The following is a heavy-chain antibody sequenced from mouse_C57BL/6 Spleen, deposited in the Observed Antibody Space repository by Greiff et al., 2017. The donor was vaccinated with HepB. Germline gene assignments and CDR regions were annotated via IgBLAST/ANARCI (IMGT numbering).Heavy chain of an antibody. J-gene: IGHJ3*01. Sequence: QVQLQQPGAELVKPGASVKMSCKASGYTFTSYWITWVKQRPGQGLEWIGDIYPGSGSTNYNEKFESKATLTVDTSSSTAYMQLSSLTSEDSAVYYCARGSYGSSPAWFAYWGQGTLVTVSA. D-gene: IGHD1-1*01. CDR2: IYPGSGST. CDR1: GYTFTSYW. CDR3: ARGSYGSSPAWFAY. V-gene: IGHV1-55*01.